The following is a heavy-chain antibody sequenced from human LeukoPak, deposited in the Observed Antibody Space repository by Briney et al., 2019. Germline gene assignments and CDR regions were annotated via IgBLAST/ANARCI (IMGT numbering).Heavy chain of an antibody. CDR1: GGSFSGYY. V-gene: IGHV4-34*01. Sequence: PSETLSLTCAVYGGSFSGYYWSWISQPPGKGLEWIGEINHSGSTNYNPSLKSRVTISVDTSKNQFSLKLSSVTTADTAVYYCARDEARWSGEGDAFDIWGQGTMVTVSS. D-gene: IGHD3-10*01. CDR3: ARDEARWSGEGDAFDI. J-gene: IGHJ3*02. CDR2: INHSGST.